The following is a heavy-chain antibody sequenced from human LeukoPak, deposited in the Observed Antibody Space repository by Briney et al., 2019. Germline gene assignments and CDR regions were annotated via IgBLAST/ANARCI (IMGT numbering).Heavy chain of an antibody. J-gene: IGHJ4*02. CDR3: AKDYRDYGGNSGLDY. D-gene: IGHD4-23*01. Sequence: GGSLRLSCAASGFTFADYSMNWVRQAPGKGLEWVSSISSSSSYIYYADSVKGRFTISRDNSKNTLYLQMNSLRAEDTAVYYCAKDYRDYGGNSGLDYWGQGTLVTVSS. V-gene: IGHV3-21*01. CDR1: GFTFADYS. CDR2: ISSSSSYI.